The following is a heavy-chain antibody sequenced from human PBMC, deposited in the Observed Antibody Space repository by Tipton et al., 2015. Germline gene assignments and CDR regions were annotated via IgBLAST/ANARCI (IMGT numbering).Heavy chain of an antibody. J-gene: IGHJ3*02. Sequence: TLSLTCTVSGGSIGNYYWSWIRQPPGRGLEWIGYIYYSGTTNYNPSLKSRVTISLDTSKNQLSLKVNSVTAADTAVYYCARKRKQWLSDAFDIWGQGTMVIVSS. V-gene: IGHV4-59*01. CDR3: ARKRKQWLSDAFDI. CDR2: IYYSGTT. CDR1: GGSIGNYY. D-gene: IGHD6-19*01.